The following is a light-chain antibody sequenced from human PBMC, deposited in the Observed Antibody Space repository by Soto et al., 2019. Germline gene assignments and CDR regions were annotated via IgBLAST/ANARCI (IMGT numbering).Light chain of an antibody. CDR2: GTS. CDR3: QQYGSSSYT. Sequence: EIVLTQSPGTLSLSPGGRATLSCRASQSLSSNNLAWFQQKPGQAPRLIIYGTSYRATGIPDRFSGSGSGTDFTLTISRLEPEDFAVYYCQQYGSSSYTFGLGTKLEIK. V-gene: IGKV3-20*01. J-gene: IGKJ2*01. CDR1: QSLSSNN.